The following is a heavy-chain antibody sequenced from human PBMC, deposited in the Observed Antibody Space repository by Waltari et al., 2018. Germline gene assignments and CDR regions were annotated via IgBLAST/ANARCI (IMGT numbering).Heavy chain of an antibody. V-gene: IGHV4-39*01. CDR2: IYYSGST. D-gene: IGHD6-13*01. J-gene: IGHJ3*02. Sequence: QLQLQESGPGLVKPSETLSLTCTVSGGSISSSSYYWRWIRQPPGKGLEWIGSIYYSGSTYYNPSLKSRVTISVDTSKNQFSLKLSSVTAADTAVYYCARPKCSSSWYDAFDIWGQGTMVTVSS. CDR1: GGSISSSSYY. CDR3: ARPKCSSSWYDAFDI.